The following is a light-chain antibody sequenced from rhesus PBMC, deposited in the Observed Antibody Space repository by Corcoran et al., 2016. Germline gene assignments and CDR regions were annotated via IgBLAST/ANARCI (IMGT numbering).Light chain of an antibody. CDR3: QQYSSRPLT. V-gene: IGKV1-22*01. Sequence: DIQMTQSPSSRSASVGDTVTITCRASQGMSSWLAWYQQKPGKAPKILIYKACSLQSGGPSRFSGSGSGTDFTLTISRLQSDGFATYNWQQYSSRPLTFGGGTKVELK. CDR1: QGMSSW. J-gene: IGKJ4*01. CDR2: KAC.